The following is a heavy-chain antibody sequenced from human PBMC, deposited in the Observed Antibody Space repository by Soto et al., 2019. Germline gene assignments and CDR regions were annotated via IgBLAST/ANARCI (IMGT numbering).Heavy chain of an antibody. J-gene: IGHJ4*02. D-gene: IGHD2-15*01. CDR3: AKDGIAWH. V-gene: IGHV3-43*01. CDR1: GFTFGDYT. Sequence: GGSLXLSCTASGFTFGDYTMHWVRQAPGKGLEWVSLITWDGINIEYADSVRGRFTISRDNSKNSLYLQMNGLRHEDTAFYYCAKDGIAWHWGQGTLVTVSS. CDR2: ITWDGINI.